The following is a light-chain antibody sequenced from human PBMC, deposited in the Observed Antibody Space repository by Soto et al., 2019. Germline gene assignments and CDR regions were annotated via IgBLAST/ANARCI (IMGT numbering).Light chain of an antibody. Sequence: VLTQSPGTLSLSPGERATLSCRASQSVTSRYLAWYQQKPGQAPRLLIYDTSTRATGIPARFSGSGSGTEFTLTISSLQSADSAVYYCQQYSNWPPFTFGQGTRLEIK. J-gene: IGKJ5*01. V-gene: IGKV3-15*01. CDR3: QQYSNWPPFT. CDR2: DTS. CDR1: QSVTSRY.